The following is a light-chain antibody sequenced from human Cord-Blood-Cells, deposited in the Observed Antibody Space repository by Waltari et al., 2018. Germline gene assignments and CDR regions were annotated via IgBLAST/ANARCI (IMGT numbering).Light chain of an antibody. Sequence: DMQMTQSPSSLSASVGDRVTITCRASQRISHYLAWYQQKPGNVPKLLIYAASTLQTGVPARFSGSGSGTDFTLTISSLQPEDVAAYYCQKHNSGPYSFGQGTKLEIK. CDR1: QRISHY. V-gene: IGKV1-27*01. CDR2: AAS. J-gene: IGKJ2*03. CDR3: QKHNSGPYS.